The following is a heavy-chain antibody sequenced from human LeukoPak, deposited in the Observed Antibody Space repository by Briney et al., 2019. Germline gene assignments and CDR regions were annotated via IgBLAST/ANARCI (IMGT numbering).Heavy chain of an antibody. D-gene: IGHD2-2*02. J-gene: IGHJ6*02. CDR2: TSGSRGST. V-gene: IGHV3-23*01. Sequence: GGALRLSCAASGFTFSSLALSWPRQAPGKGLDWGSATSGSRGSTYYAATMTSRFTISRDNSKNTLYLPMTSLRAEDTAVYYCAKGSPNRVVVPAAIVSYYYSYGMDVWGQGTTVTVSS. CDR3: AKGSPNRVVVPAAIVSYYYSYGMDV. CDR1: GFTFSSLA.